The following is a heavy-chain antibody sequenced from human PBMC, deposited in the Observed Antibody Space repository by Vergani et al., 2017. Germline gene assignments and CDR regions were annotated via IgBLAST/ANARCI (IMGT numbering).Heavy chain of an antibody. CDR2: INHSGST. V-gene: IGHV4-39*07. CDR3: ARGSFYYYYMDV. CDR1: GGSISISIYN. Sequence: QLQLQESGPGLVRPSETLSLTCTVSGGSISISIYNWSWFRQPPGKGLEWIGEINHSGSTNYNPSLKSRVTISVDTSKNQFSLKLSSVTAADTAVYYCARGSFYYYYMDVWGKGTTVTVSS. J-gene: IGHJ6*03.